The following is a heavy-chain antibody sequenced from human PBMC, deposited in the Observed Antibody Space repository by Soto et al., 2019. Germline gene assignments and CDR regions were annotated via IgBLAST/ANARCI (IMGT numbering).Heavy chain of an antibody. V-gene: IGHV4-34*01. CDR3: ARRYSSKIYYYYGMDV. J-gene: IGHJ6*02. D-gene: IGHD6-13*01. CDR2: INHSGST. Sequence: SETLSLTCAVYGGSFSGYYWSWIRQPPGKGLEWIGEINHSGSTNYNPSLKSRVTISVDTSKNQFSLKLSSVTAADTAVYYCARRYSSKIYYYYGMDVWGQGTTVTVSS. CDR1: GGSFSGYY.